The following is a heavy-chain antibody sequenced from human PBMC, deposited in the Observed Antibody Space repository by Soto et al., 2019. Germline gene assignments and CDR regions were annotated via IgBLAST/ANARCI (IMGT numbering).Heavy chain of an antibody. Sequence: SETLSLTCAVYGGSFSGYYWSWIRQPPGKGLEWIGEINHSGSTNYNPSLKSRVTISVDTSKNQFSLKLNSVTAADTAVYYCARATDSSGYLVLWGDWGQGTLVTVS. CDR1: GGSFSGYY. J-gene: IGHJ4*02. CDR3: ARATDSSGYLVLWGD. V-gene: IGHV4-34*01. CDR2: INHSGST. D-gene: IGHD3-22*01.